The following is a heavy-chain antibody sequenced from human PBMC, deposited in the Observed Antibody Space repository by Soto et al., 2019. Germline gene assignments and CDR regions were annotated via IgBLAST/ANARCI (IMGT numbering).Heavy chain of an antibody. CDR2: IYWDDDK. CDR1: GFSLSTSGVG. V-gene: IGHV2-5*02. J-gene: IGHJ1*01. Sequence: QITLKESGPTLVKPTQTLTLTCTFSGFSLSTSGVGVGWIRQPPGKALEWLALIYWDDDKRYSPSLKSRLTITQDTSKNQVVLTMTNMDPVDTATYYCAHTLYGDYPLQHWGQGTLVTVSS. CDR3: AHTLYGDYPLQH. D-gene: IGHD4-17*01.